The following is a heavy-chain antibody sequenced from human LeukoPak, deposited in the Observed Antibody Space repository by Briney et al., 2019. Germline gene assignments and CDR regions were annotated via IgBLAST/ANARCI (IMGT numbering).Heavy chain of an antibody. Sequence: GGSPRLSCAASGFTVSGNYMSWVRQAPGKGLEWVSVIYSGGNTYYADSVKGRFTISRDNSKSTLYLQMNSLRAEDTAVYYCAGAHSSSWSVFWGQGTLVTVSS. CDR3: AGAHSSSWSVF. J-gene: IGHJ5*01. CDR1: GFTVSGNY. D-gene: IGHD6-13*01. V-gene: IGHV3-53*01. CDR2: IYSGGNT.